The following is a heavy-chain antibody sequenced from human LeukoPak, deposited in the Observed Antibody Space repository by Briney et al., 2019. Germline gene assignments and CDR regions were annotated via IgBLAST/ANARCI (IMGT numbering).Heavy chain of an antibody. J-gene: IGHJ4*02. Sequence: GGSLRLSRAASGFTSSTYEMNWVRQAPGKGLEWVSHISSGGSTIYYADSVKGRFTISRDNAKNSLYLQMNSLRAEDTAVYYCATKHDYWGQGTLVTVSS. V-gene: IGHV3-48*03. CDR1: GFTSSTYE. CDR2: ISSGGSTI. CDR3: ATKHDY.